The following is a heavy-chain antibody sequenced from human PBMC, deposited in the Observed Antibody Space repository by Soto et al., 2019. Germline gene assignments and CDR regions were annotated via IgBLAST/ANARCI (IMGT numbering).Heavy chain of an antibody. Sequence: QMQLQESGPGLVKPSEILSLICTVSSGSIRSEQRWSWVRQPPGKGLEWIGEIHHSGSTNENPSLRSPVTMTVDQSKNQFSLKLNSVTAADTAVYFCARSFGWYAIDHWGQGTLVIVSS. CDR2: IHHSGST. D-gene: IGHD6-19*01. CDR1: SGSIRSEQR. J-gene: IGHJ4*02. V-gene: IGHV4-4*02. CDR3: ARSFGWYAIDH.